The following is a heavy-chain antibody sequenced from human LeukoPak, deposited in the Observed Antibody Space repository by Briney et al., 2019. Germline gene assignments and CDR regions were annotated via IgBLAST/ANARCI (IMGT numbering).Heavy chain of an antibody. CDR1: GFTFSSYS. CDR2: ISSSSSSYI. D-gene: IGHD2-2*01. CDR3: AKPAVVVVPAAHEGFDP. Sequence: PGGSLRLSCAASGFTFSSYSMNWVRQAPGKGLEWVSSISSSSSSYIYYADSVKGRFTISRDNAKNSLYLQMNSLRAEDTAVYYCAKPAVVVVPAAHEGFDPWGQGTLVTVSS. V-gene: IGHV3-21*01. J-gene: IGHJ5*02.